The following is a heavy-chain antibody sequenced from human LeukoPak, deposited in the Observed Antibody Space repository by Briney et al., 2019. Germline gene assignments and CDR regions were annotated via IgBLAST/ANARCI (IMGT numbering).Heavy chain of an antibody. CDR3: ARLRGYSYADFDY. CDR2: ISSNGGST. CDR1: GFTFSSYA. Sequence: GGSLRLSCAASGFTFSSYAMHWVRQAPGKGLEYVSAISSNGGSTYYANSVKGRFTISRDNSKNTLYLQMGSLRAEDMAVYYCARLRGYSYADFDYWGQGTLVTVSS. V-gene: IGHV3-64*01. J-gene: IGHJ4*02. D-gene: IGHD5-18*01.